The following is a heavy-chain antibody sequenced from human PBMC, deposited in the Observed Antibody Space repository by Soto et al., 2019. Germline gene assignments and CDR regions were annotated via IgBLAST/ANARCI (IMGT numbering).Heavy chain of an antibody. J-gene: IGHJ4*02. CDR1: GGTHSSYA. CDR3: ASTVRYYYDSSGYYYDCVFDY. D-gene: IGHD3-22*01. V-gene: IGHV1-69*13. CDR2: IIPIFGTA. Sequence: VEVSWEASGGTHSSYASCWVRQDTGQGLEWMGGIIPIFGTANYAQRFQGRVTITADKSTSTAYMELSSLRSEDTAVYYCASTVRYYYDSSGYYYDCVFDYWGQGNLVTVS.